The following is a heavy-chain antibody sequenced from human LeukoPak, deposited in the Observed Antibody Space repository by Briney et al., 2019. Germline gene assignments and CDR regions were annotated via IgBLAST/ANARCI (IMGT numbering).Heavy chain of an antibody. Sequence: SETLSLTCTVSGGSISSGDYYWSWIRQHPGKGLECIGYIYYSGDTYYNPSLKSRVTISVDTSKNQFSLKLSSVTAADTAVYYCARAPRDTNSWYYFDYWGQGTLVSVSS. CDR2: IYYSGDT. D-gene: IGHD5-18*01. V-gene: IGHV4-31*02. CDR1: GGSISSGDYY. CDR3: ARAPRDTNSWYYFDY. J-gene: IGHJ4*02.